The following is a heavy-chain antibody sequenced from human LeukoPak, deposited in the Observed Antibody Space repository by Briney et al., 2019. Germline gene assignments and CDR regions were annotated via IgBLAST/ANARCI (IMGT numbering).Heavy chain of an antibody. CDR3: ARDLEPDYYGSGSYHY. V-gene: IGHV3-30-3*01. J-gene: IGHJ4*02. Sequence: GGSLRLSCAVSGFTFSDYWMTWVRQAPGKGLEWVAVISYDGSNKYYADSVKGRFTISRDNSKNTLYLQMNSLRAEDTAVYYCARDLEPDYYGSGSYHYWGQGTLVTVSS. D-gene: IGHD3-10*01. CDR1: GFTFSDYW. CDR2: ISYDGSNK.